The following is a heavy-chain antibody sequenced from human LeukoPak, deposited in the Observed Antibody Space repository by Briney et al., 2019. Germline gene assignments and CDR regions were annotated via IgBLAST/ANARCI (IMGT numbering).Heavy chain of an antibody. CDR1: GGSFSGYY. CDR2: INHSGST. J-gene: IGHJ5*02. D-gene: IGHD3-10*01. V-gene: IGHV4-34*01. CDR3: ARGWFGELLPTGNWFDP. Sequence: SETLSLTCAVYGGSFSGYYWSWIRQPPGKGLEWIGEINHSGSTNYNPSLKSRVTISVDTSKNQFSLKLSSVTAADTAVYYCARGWFGELLPTGNWFDPWGQGTLVTVSS.